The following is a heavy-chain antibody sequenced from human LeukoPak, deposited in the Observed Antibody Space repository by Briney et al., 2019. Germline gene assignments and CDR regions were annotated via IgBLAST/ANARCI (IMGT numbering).Heavy chain of an antibody. D-gene: IGHD4-17*01. CDR2: IYHSGST. CDR3: AGYHAYGVTTPPLGY. J-gene: IGHJ4*02. Sequence: SETLSLTCTVSGYSISSGYYWVWIRQPPGKGLEWIGSIYHSGSTYYNPSLKSRVTKSVDTSKNQFSLKLSSVTAADTAVYYCAGYHAYGVTTPPLGYWGQGTLVTVSS. V-gene: IGHV4-38-2*02. CDR1: GYSISSGYY.